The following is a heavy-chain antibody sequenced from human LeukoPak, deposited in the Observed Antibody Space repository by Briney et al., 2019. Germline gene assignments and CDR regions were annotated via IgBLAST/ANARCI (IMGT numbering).Heavy chain of an antibody. CDR1: GVSISSYY. CDR3: ARVGFGAAGTRWFDP. V-gene: IGHV4-4*07. D-gene: IGHD6-13*01. Sequence: SETLSLTCTVSGVSISSYYWSWIRQPAGEGLEWIGRVYARGNTNYSPSLKSRVTMSVDTSKSQFSLRLRSVSAADTAVYYCARVGFGAAGTRWFDPWGQGTLVSVSS. CDR2: VYARGNT. J-gene: IGHJ5*02.